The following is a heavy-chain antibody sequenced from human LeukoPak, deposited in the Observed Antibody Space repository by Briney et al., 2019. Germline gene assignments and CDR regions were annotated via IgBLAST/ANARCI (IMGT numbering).Heavy chain of an antibody. CDR1: GGSISRYY. D-gene: IGHD3-10*01. CDR2: ISYTGST. Sequence: SETLSLTCTVSGGSISRYYWSWIRQHPGNGLEWIGYISYTGSTTYNSSLKSRVTISLDTSQNQFSLKLTSVTPADTAVYYCAKTAKYYYGSETYYFFEYWGQGTLVTVSS. CDR3: AKTAKYYYGSETYYFFEY. J-gene: IGHJ4*02. V-gene: IGHV4-59*01.